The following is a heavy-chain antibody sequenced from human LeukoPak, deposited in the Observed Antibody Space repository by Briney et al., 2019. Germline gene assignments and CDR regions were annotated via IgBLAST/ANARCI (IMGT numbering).Heavy chain of an antibody. CDR1: GGTFSSYA. Sequence: SVKVSCKASGGTFSSYAISWVRQVPGQGLEWMGGIIPIFGTANYAQKFQGRFTITTDESTNTAYMELSSLRLEDTAVYYCARGDNNGWYSDYWGQGTLVTVSS. J-gene: IGHJ4*02. V-gene: IGHV1-69*05. D-gene: IGHD6-19*01. CDR2: IIPIFGTA. CDR3: ARGDNNGWYSDY.